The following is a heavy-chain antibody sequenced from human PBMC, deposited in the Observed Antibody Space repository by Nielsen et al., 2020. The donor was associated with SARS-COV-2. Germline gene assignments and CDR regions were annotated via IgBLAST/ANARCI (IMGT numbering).Heavy chain of an antibody. Sequence: ASVKVSCKASGYTFTSYARHWVRQAPAQRVEWMGWINAGNGNTKYSQKFQGRVTITRYTSASTAYMELSSLRSEDTAVYYCARGRGYSSSRWFDPWGQGTLVTVSS. D-gene: IGHD5-18*01. CDR1: GYTFTSYA. CDR3: ARGRGYSSSRWFDP. V-gene: IGHV1-3*01. J-gene: IGHJ5*02. CDR2: INAGNGNT.